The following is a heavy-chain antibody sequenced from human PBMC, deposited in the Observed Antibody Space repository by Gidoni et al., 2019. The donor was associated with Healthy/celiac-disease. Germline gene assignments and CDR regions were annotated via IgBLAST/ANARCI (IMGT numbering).Heavy chain of an antibody. Sequence: EVQLVESGGGLVQPGGSLRLSCAASGFTFSSFWRSWVRQAPGKGLGWRAKIRQDGSEKYDVDSVKGRFTFSRDNAKNSLYLQMNSLRAEDTAVYYCARIIYYYDSKAAGFDIWGQGTMVTVSS. J-gene: IGHJ3*02. CDR2: IRQDGSEK. V-gene: IGHV3-7*03. CDR3: ARIIYYYDSKAAGFDI. D-gene: IGHD3-22*01. CDR1: GFTFSSFW.